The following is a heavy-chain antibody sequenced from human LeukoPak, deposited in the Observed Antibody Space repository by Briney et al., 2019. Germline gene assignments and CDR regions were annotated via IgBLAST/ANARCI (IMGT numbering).Heavy chain of an antibody. CDR3: ARRLVDSDDGYDV. D-gene: IGHD1-26*01. CDR2: INPNSGAT. CDR1: GYTFTSYG. V-gene: IGHV1-2*02. Sequence: ASVKVSCKASGYTFTSYGISWVRQAPGQGLEWMGWINPNSGATTYAQIFQDRVTMTRDTSISTAYMELSSLTSDDTAAYYCARRLVDSDDGYDVWGQGTMVTVSS. J-gene: IGHJ3*01.